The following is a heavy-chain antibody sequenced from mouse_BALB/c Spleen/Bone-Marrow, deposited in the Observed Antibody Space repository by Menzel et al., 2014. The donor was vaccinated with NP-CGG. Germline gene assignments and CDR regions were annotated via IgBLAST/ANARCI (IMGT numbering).Heavy chain of an antibody. V-gene: IGHV1S81*02. CDR3: ARGGRYDERTWFAY. J-gene: IGHJ3*01. D-gene: IGHD2-14*01. CDR2: INPSNGRT. Sequence: VQLQQSGAELVKPGASVKLSCKASDYTFTSYWMHWVKQRPGQGLEWIGEINPSNGRTNYNEKFKSKATLTVDKSSSTAYMQLSSLTSEDSAVYYCARGGRYDERTWFAYWGQGTLVTVSA. CDR1: DYTFTSYW.